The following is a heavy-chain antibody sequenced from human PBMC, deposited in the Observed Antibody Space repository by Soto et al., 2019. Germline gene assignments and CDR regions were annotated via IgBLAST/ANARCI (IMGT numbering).Heavy chain of an antibody. D-gene: IGHD7-27*01. CDR1: GDSISTDY. V-gene: IGHV4-59*08. Sequence: PSETLSLTCTVSGDSISTDYWSWIRQSPGKGLEWIGLIYYGGSTNYNPSLKSRVTISADTPKNQFSLKLSSVTAADTAVYYCAKNWNWGSLVHWGQGTLVTVSS. CDR3: AKNWNWGSLVH. CDR2: IYYGGST. J-gene: IGHJ4*02.